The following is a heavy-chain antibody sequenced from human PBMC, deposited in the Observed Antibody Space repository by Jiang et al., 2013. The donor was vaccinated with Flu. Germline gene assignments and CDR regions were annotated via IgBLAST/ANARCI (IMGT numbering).Heavy chain of an antibody. V-gene: IGHV1-69*01. CDR3: ARDWHAFGTLDY. D-gene: IGHD3-16*01. CDR1: GGTFSSYA. CDR2: IIPIFGTA. J-gene: IGHJ4*02. Sequence: SGAEVKKPGSSVKVSCKASGGTFSSYAISWVRQAPGQGLEWMGGIIPIFGTANYAQKFQGRVTITADESTSTAYIELSSLRSEDTAVYYCARDWHAFGTLDYWGQGTLVTVSS.